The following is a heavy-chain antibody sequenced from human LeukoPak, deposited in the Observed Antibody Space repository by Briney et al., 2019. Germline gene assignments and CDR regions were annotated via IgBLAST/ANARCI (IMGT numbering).Heavy chain of an antibody. CDR3: ARDGGWYSYGGSFDY. Sequence: ASVKVSCKASGYTFTSYDINWVRQAPGQGLEWMGWINPNSGGTNYAQKFQGRVTMTRDTSISTAYMELSRLRSDDTAVYYCARDGGWYSYGGSFDYWGQGTLVTVSS. V-gene: IGHV1-2*02. CDR2: INPNSGGT. D-gene: IGHD5-18*01. CDR1: GYTFTSYD. J-gene: IGHJ4*02.